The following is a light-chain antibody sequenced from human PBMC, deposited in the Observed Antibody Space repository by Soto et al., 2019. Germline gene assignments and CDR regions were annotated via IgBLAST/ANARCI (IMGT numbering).Light chain of an antibody. CDR3: SSYAGSNIYVL. V-gene: IGLV2-8*01. CDR1: SSDVGAYNY. CDR2: EVS. J-gene: IGLJ3*02. Sequence: QSALTQPPSASGSPGQSVTISCTGTSSDVGAYNYVSWYQQHPGKAPKLMIYEVSKRPSGVPDRFSGFKSGNTASLTVSGLQAEDEADYYCSSYAGSNIYVLFGGGTKVTVL.